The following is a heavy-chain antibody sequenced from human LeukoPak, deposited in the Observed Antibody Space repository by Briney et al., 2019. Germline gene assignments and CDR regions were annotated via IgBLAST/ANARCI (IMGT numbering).Heavy chain of an antibody. V-gene: IGHV5-51*01. CDR1: GYSFTSYW. CDR3: ARQHHTYYYGSGSYFDY. Sequence: PGESLKISCKGSGYSFTSYWIGWVRQMPGKGLEWMGIIYPGDSDTRYSPSFQGQVTISADKSISTAYLQWSSLKASDTAMYYCARQHHTYYYGSGSYFDYWGQGTLVTVSS. CDR2: IYPGDSDT. J-gene: IGHJ4*02. D-gene: IGHD3-10*01.